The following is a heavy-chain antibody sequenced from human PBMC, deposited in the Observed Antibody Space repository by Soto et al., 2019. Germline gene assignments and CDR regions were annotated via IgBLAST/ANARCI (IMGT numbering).Heavy chain of an antibody. CDR3: ARRYGLSAFDI. CDR1: GGSISRYY. D-gene: IGHD3-10*01. J-gene: IGHJ3*02. V-gene: IGHV4-59*08. Sequence: PSETLSLTCTGSGGSISRYYWSWIRQPPGKGLEWIGDIYYSGSTNYNPSLKSRVTISVDTSKNQFSLKLSSVTAADTAVYYCARRYGLSAFDIWGQGTMVTVSS. CDR2: IYYSGST.